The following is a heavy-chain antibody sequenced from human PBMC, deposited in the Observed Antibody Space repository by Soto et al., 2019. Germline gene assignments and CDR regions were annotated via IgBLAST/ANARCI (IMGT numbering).Heavy chain of an antibody. V-gene: IGHV4-34*01. D-gene: IGHD3-16*02. Sequence: QVQLQQWGAGLLKPSETLSLTCAVYGGSFSGYYWSWIRQPPGKGLEWIGEINHSGSTNYNPSLKSRVTISVDTSKNQVSLKLSSVTAADTAVYYCARGRGVWGSYREGWFDPWGQGTLVTVSS. CDR2: INHSGST. J-gene: IGHJ5*02. CDR1: GGSFSGYY. CDR3: ARGRGVWGSYREGWFDP.